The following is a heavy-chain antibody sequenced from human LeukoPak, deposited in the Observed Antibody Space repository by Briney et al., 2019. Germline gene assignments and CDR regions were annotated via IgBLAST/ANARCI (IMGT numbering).Heavy chain of an antibody. V-gene: IGHV3-30*02. D-gene: IGHD2-2*01. CDR3: ARGGISASWDPFDY. Sequence: GGSLRLSCAASGFTSSSYGMHWVRQAPGKGLEWVAFIRSDGSNEYYTDSVKGRFTIFRGNSKNTLYLQLNSLRPEDTAVYYCARGGISASWDPFDYWGQGTLVTVSS. CDR1: GFTSSSYG. J-gene: IGHJ4*02. CDR2: IRSDGSNE.